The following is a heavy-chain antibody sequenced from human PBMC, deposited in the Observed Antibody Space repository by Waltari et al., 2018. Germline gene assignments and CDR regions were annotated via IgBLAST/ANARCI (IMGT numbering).Heavy chain of an antibody. V-gene: IGHV3-48*02. CDR1: GFTFTSYS. CDR2: IGTRSSPI. CDR3: ASSFDSHGDY. Sequence: AQLVESGGRLIQPGGSLRLSCTGSGFTFTSYSINWVRQAPGKGLEWVSYIGTRSSPIYYIDSVKGRFTVSRDDATNSVHLQMNSLRDEDTAVYYCASSFDSHGDYWGQGTLVTVSS. J-gene: IGHJ4*02. D-gene: IGHD3-22*01.